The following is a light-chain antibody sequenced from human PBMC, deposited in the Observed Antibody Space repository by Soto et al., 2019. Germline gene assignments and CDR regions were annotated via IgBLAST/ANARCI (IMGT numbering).Light chain of an antibody. J-gene: IGKJ4*01. CDR1: QSVSSY. Sequence: EIALTQSPATLSLSPGERATLSCRASQSVSSYLAWYQQKPGQAPRLLIYDASNRATGIPARFSGSGSGTDFTLTISSLEPDDFAVYYCQQYGSSPSLTFGGGTKVDIK. CDR2: DAS. CDR3: QQYGSSPSLT. V-gene: IGKV3-11*01.